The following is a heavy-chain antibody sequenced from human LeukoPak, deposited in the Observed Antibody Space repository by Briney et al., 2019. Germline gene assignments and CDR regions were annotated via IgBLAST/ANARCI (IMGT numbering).Heavy chain of an antibody. Sequence: GGSLRLSCAASGFAFSSYGMSWVRQAPGKGLEWVSGISDSGAYTYYADSVKGRFTISRDNSKNTVYVQMNSLRAGDTAAYYCARALLWFGESYGMDVWGQGTTVTVSS. V-gene: IGHV3-23*01. D-gene: IGHD3-10*01. J-gene: IGHJ6*02. CDR1: GFAFSSYG. CDR3: ARALLWFGESYGMDV. CDR2: ISDSGAYT.